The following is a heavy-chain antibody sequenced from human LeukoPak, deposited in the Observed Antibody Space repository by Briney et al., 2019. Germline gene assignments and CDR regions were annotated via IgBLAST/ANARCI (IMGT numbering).Heavy chain of an antibody. D-gene: IGHD1-1*01. CDR3: AKPGTTSGNFDY. CDR2: IQNDGTDK. V-gene: IGHV3-30*02. CDR1: GINFRSSG. J-gene: IGHJ4*02. Sequence: GGSLRLSCAASGINFRSSGMHWVRQAPGKGLEWVTFIQNDGTDKSYAASVQGRFTISGDNSKNTVYLQMNSLRAEDTAVYYCAKPGTTSGNFDYWGQGTLVTVSS.